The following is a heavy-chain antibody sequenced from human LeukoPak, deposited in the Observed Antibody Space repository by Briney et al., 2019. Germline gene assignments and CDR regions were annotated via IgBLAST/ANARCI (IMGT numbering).Heavy chain of an antibody. CDR2: IYYSGST. V-gene: IGHV4-59*08. D-gene: IGHD2-2*01. CDR1: GGSISSYY. Sequence: SETLSLTCTVSGGSISSYYWSWVRQPPGKGLEWIGYIYYSGSTYYSPSLNSRVTISVDTSKNQFSLKLSSVTAADTAVYFCARQLKRGYCSSASCSGFDYWGQGTLVTVSS. CDR3: ARQLKRGYCSSASCSGFDY. J-gene: IGHJ4*02.